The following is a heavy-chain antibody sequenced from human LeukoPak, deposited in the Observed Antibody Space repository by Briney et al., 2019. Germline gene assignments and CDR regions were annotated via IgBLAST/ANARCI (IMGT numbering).Heavy chain of an antibody. CDR3: ARQGVVPAAPDAFDI. J-gene: IGHJ3*02. Sequence: GGSLRLPCAASGFTFSSYWMHWVRQAPGKGLVWVSRINSDGSSTSYADSVKGRFTISRDNAKNTLYLQMNSLRAEDTAVYYCARQGVVPAAPDAFDIWGQGTMVTVSS. V-gene: IGHV3-74*01. CDR2: INSDGSST. CDR1: GFTFSSYW. D-gene: IGHD2-2*01.